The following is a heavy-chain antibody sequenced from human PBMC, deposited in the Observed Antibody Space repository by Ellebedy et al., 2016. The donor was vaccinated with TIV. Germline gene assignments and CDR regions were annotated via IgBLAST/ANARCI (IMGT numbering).Heavy chain of an antibody. D-gene: IGHD6-13*01. Sequence: SETLSLXXSVSGGSISSNYWSWIRQSPGKGLEWIGYVYSSGATNHNPSLKSRITMSVDTNKNQLSLTLRSVTAADTAIYFCARHKKSPLELTGHGTSWYPDAFDIWGQGTLVTVSS. CDR1: GGSISSNY. CDR2: VYSSGAT. CDR3: ARHKKSPLELTGHGTSWYPDAFDI. J-gene: IGHJ3*02. V-gene: IGHV4-59*08.